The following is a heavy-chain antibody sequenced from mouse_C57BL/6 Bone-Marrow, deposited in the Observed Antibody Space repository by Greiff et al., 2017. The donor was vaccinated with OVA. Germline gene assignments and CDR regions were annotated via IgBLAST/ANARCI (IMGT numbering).Heavy chain of an antibody. CDR1: GYTFPSYW. Sequence: VQLQQPGAELVKPGASVKLSCKASGYTFPSYWINWVKRRPGQGLEWIGMFIPISGSTNYNEKFKSKATLTVEKSSSTAYMQLSSLTSEDSAVYYCARRDYYGSSSGFAYWGQGTLVTVSA. CDR3: ARRDYYGSSSGFAY. D-gene: IGHD1-1*01. CDR2: FIPISGST. V-gene: IGHV1-64*01. J-gene: IGHJ3*01.